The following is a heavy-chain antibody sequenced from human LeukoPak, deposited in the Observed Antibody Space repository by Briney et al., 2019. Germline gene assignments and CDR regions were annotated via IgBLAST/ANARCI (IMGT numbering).Heavy chain of an antibody. CDR3: VRDLHYYVAMEV. CDR1: GFSFSTYS. Sequence: KSGGSLRLSCAASGFSFSTYSMTWVRQAPGRGLEWVSSIGSDNKPHYSESVKGRFAISRDNSKSMLFLQLNSLRAEDTALYYCVRDLHYYVAMEVWGQGTTVTVSS. D-gene: IGHD3-10*02. CDR2: IGSDNKP. J-gene: IGHJ6*02. V-gene: IGHV3-21*04.